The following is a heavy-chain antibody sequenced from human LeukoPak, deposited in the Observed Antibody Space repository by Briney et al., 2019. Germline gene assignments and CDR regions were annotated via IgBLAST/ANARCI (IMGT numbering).Heavy chain of an antibody. CDR2: INTSGGST. CDR1: GYTFTSYY. D-gene: IGHD1-14*01. CDR3: ARAFNSAMAGS. Sequence: GASVKVSCKASGYTFTSYYMHWVRQAPGQGLEWMGIINTSGGSTGYAQKFQGRVTMTRDTSTSTVYMELSSLRSEDTAVYYCARAFNSAMAGSWGQGTLVTVSS. J-gene: IGHJ5*02. V-gene: IGHV1-46*01.